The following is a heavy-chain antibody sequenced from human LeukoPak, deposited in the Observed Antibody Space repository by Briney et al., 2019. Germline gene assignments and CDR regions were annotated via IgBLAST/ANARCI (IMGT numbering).Heavy chain of an antibody. V-gene: IGHV3-13*01. D-gene: IGHD7-27*01. CDR1: GFTFSSYD. CDR3: ARDTGDGRLDY. CDR2: IGTAGDT. J-gene: IGHJ4*02. Sequence: GGSLRLSCAASGFTFSSYDMHWVRQATGKGLEWVSAIGTAGDTYYPGSVKGRFTISRENAKNSLYLQMNSLRAGDTAVYYCARDTGDGRLDYWGQGTLATVSS.